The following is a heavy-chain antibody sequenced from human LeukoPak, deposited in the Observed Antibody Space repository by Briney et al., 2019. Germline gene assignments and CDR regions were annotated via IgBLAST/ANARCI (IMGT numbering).Heavy chain of an antibody. CDR3: AKDDMLASPRSGWV. CDR1: GFTVSNSY. D-gene: IGHD2-8*01. V-gene: IGHV3-66*01. J-gene: IGHJ4*02. CDR2: IYSGGRT. Sequence: PGGSLRLSCAASGFTVSNSYMSWVRQAPGNGLEWGSVIYSGGRTYYADSVKGRFTISRDNSKNTLYLEMNSLRAEDTAIYYCAKDDMLASPRSGWVWGQGTLVTVSS.